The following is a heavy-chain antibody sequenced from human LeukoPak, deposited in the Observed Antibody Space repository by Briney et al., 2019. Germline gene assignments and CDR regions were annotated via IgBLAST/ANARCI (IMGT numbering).Heavy chain of an antibody. CDR3: ARLGEMATTYFADY. CDR2: ISSSSSYI. J-gene: IGHJ4*02. D-gene: IGHD5-24*01. CDR1: GFTFNSYT. V-gene: IGHV3-21*01. Sequence: GGSLRLSCAAYGFTFNSYTMNWVRQAPGKGLEWVSSISSSSSYIYYADSVKGRFTISRDNAKNSLYLQMNSLRAEDTAMYYCARLGEMATTYFADYWGQGTLVTVSS.